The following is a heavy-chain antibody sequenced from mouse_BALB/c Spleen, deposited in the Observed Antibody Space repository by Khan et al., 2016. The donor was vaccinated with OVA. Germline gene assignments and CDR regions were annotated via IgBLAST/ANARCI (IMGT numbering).Heavy chain of an antibody. V-gene: IGHV1-7*01. J-gene: IGHJ2*01. CDR3: ARDRIDY. Sequence: QVQLQQSGAELAKPGALVKMSCKASGYTFTSYWMHWIKQRPGQGLEWIGYINPTSGYTDYNQKFKDKATLTADKSSSTAYMQLSSLTSDDSAVYYCARDRIDYWGQGTALTVSS. CDR2: INPTSGYT. CDR1: GYTFTSYW.